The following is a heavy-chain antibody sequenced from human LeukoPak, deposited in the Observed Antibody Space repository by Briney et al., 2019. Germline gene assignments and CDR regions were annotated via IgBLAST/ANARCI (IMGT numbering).Heavy chain of an antibody. J-gene: IGHJ4*02. D-gene: IGHD3-9*01. V-gene: IGHV3-23*01. Sequence: GGSLRLSCAASGFTFSTYAMRWVRQAPGKGLEWVSTISGSGGSTYYADSVRGRFTISRDNSKHTLYLQMNSLRAEDTAIYYCAKVQDYDILTGYYIAGGKFDYWGQGTLVTVSS. CDR2: ISGSGGST. CDR1: GFTFSTYA. CDR3: AKVQDYDILTGYYIAGGKFDY.